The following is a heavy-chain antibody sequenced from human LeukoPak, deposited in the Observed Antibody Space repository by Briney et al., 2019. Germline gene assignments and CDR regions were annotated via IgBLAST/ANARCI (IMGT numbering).Heavy chain of an antibody. CDR2: IYHSGST. J-gene: IGHJ6*04. CDR3: AGKEGDYYYYGMDV. CDR1: GYSISSGYY. V-gene: IGHV4-38-2*01. Sequence: SETLSLTCAVSGYSISSGYYWGWIRQPPGKGLEWIGSIYHSGSTYYNPSLKSRVTISVDTSKNQFSLKLSSVTAADTAVYYRAGKEGDYYYYGMDVWGKGTTVTVSS. D-gene: IGHD2-21*01.